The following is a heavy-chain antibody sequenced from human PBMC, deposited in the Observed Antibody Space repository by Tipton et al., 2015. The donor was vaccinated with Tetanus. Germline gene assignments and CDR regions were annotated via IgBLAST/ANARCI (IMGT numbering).Heavy chain of an antibody. Sequence: QMQLVQSGAEVKKPGASVKVSCKASGYTFTGYYIYWVRQAPGQGLEWMGWIDPNSGGTVYAQKFQGRVTMTRDTSISTAYMELRSLRSDDTAVHYCARDRGDYIYYGMDVWGPGTTVTVS. V-gene: IGHV1-2*02. CDR3: ARDRGDYIYYGMDV. D-gene: IGHD3-22*01. J-gene: IGHJ6*02. CDR2: IDPNSGGT. CDR1: GYTFTGYY.